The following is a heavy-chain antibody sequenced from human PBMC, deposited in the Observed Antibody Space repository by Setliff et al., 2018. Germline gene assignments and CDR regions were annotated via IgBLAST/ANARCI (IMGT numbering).Heavy chain of an antibody. J-gene: IGHJ6*03. CDR3: VREGVDSRSSTDYRYYMDA. CDR2: TIPIFGTT. CDR1: GATFSSYG. D-gene: IGHD3-22*01. Sequence: ASVKVSCKASGATFSSYGISWVRQAPGQGLEWMAGTIPIFGTTEYAQKFQGRLTIITDESTNTAFMQLSSLRSDDTAVYYCVREGVDSRSSTDYRYYMDAWGKGTTVTVSS. V-gene: IGHV1-69*05.